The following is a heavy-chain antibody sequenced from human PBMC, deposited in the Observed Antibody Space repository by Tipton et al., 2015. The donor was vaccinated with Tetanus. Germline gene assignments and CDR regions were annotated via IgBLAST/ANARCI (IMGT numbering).Heavy chain of an antibody. CDR3: ARGGLCVGPACAGISPLLDV. Sequence: TLSLTCTVSGGSISNYYWNWIRQSPGKGLEWLGNIYYSGDTDYNPSFQSRATISLDTAKNHFSLRLSSVTAADTAVYYCARGGLCVGPACAGISPLLDVWGRGTLVTVSS. CDR1: GGSISNYY. J-gene: IGHJ2*01. CDR2: IYYSGDT. V-gene: IGHV4-59*01. D-gene: IGHD2-15*01.